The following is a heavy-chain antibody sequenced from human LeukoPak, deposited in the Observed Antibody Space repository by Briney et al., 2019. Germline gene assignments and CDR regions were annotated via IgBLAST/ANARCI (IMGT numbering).Heavy chain of an antibody. CDR2: IYSGGST. V-gene: IGHV3-66*01. Sequence: GGSLRLSRAPPGFTVSSNFMSWVRHTPGKGLEWVSVIYSGGSTYYADSVKGRFTISRDNSKNTLYLQMNSLRVEDTAVYYCALGLVTDYWGQGTLVTVSS. CDR3: ALGLVTDY. D-gene: IGHD3-9*01. J-gene: IGHJ4*02. CDR1: GFTVSSNF.